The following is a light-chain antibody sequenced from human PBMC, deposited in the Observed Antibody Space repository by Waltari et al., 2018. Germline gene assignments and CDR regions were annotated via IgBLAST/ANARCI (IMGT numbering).Light chain of an antibody. V-gene: IGKV4-1*01. CDR3: QQYYSTLWT. Sequence: DIVMTQSPDSLAVSLGGRATINCKPSQSVLYSSNNKNYLAWYQQIPGQPPKLLIYWASTRESRVPDRFSGSGSGTDFTLTISSLQAEDVAVYYCQQYYSTLWTFGQGTKVEIK. CDR2: WAS. CDR1: QSVLYSSNNKNY. J-gene: IGKJ1*01.